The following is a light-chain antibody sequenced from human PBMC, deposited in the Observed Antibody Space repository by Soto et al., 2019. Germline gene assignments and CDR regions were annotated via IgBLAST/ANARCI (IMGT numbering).Light chain of an antibody. V-gene: IGKV1-13*02. Sequence: AIQLTQSPSSLSASVGDRVTITCRASQGISSALAWYQKKPGKAPKLLIYDASSLESGVPSRFSGSGSGTDFTLTISSLQPEDFATYYCQQFNSYPHTFGQGTRLEIK. CDR3: QQFNSYPHT. J-gene: IGKJ5*01. CDR2: DAS. CDR1: QGISSA.